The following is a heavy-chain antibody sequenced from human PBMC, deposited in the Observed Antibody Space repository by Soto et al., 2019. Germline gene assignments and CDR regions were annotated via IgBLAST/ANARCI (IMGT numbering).Heavy chain of an antibody. CDR2: IYYSGST. CDR1: GGSISSYY. V-gene: IGHV4-59*01. CDR3: ARLSSGWSGSVPPAYYYGMDV. D-gene: IGHD6-19*01. J-gene: IGHJ6*02. Sequence: SETLSLTCTVSGGSISSYYWSWIRQPPGKGLEWIGYIYYSGSTNYNPSLKSRVTISVDTSKNQFSLKLSSVTAADTAVYYCARLSSGWSGSVPPAYYYGMDVWGQGTTVTVSS.